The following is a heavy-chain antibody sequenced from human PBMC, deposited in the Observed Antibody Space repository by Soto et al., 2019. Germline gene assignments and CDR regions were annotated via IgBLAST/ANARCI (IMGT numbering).Heavy chain of an antibody. Sequence: GGSLRLSCAASGFTFSSYAMSWVRQAPGKGLEWVSAISGSGGSTYYADSVKGRFTISRDNAKNTLYLQMNSLRAEDTAVYYCARSSTVNRSYFDYWGQGTLVTVSS. D-gene: IGHD4-17*01. CDR2: ISGSGGST. CDR3: ARSSTVNRSYFDY. CDR1: GFTFSSYA. J-gene: IGHJ4*02. V-gene: IGHV3-23*01.